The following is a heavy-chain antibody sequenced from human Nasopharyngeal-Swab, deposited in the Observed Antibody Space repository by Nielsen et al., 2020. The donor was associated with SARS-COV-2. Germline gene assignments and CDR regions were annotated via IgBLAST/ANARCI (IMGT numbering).Heavy chain of an antibody. CDR3: ARGHDTSDY. CDR2: INTNTGNP. J-gene: IGHJ4*02. Sequence: WVRQAPGQGLEWMGWINTNTGNPTYAPGFTGRFVFSLDTSVSTAYLQISSLKAEDTAVYYCARGHDTSDYWGQGTLVTVSS. D-gene: IGHD3-9*01. V-gene: IGHV7-4-1*02.